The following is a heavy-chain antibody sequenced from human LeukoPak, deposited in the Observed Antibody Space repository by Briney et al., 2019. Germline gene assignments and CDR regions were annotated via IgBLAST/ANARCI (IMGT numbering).Heavy chain of an antibody. Sequence: ASVKVSCKASGYTFTSYAMHWVRQAPGQRLEWMGWINAGNGNTKYSQKFQGRVTITRDTSASTAYMELSSLRSEDTAVYYCARVAEQWLVNTMDYYYGMDVWGQGTTVTVSS. CDR1: GYTFTSYA. CDR2: INAGNGNT. D-gene: IGHD6-19*01. J-gene: IGHJ6*02. V-gene: IGHV1-3*01. CDR3: ARVAEQWLVNTMDYYYGMDV.